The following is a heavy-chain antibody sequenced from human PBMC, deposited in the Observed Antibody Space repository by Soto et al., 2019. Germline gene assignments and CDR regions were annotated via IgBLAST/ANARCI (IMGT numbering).Heavy chain of an antibody. CDR1: GFNFRNFN. J-gene: IGHJ3*01. CDR2: VSVSSSYI. Sequence: GGSRRPWWEGSGFNFRNFNMIWVRQAPGKGLEWVSSVSVSSSYIYYADSVKGRFTVSRDNANNLVFLQMNGLRPEDTAMYYCARDLRGHYGPWGQGTMVTVSS. CDR3: ARDLRGHYGP. D-gene: IGHD4-17*01. V-gene: IGHV3-21*06.